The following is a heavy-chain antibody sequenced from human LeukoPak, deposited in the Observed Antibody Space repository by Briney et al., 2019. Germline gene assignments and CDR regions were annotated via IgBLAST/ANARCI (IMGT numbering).Heavy chain of an antibody. CDR3: AGIWYSSGYYFDY. CDR1: GDSISSHY. D-gene: IGHD6-19*01. CDR2: IYDTETT. Sequence: SETLSLTCTVSGDSISSHYWSWIRQPPGKGLEWIAYIYDTETTVSNPSLKSRVSMSLDRSKNEFSLQLTSVTAADTAVYYCAGIWYSSGYYFDYWGQGTLVSVSS. J-gene: IGHJ4*02. V-gene: IGHV4-59*11.